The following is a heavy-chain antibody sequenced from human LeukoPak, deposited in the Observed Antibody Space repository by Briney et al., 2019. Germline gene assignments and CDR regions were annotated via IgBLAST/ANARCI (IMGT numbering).Heavy chain of an antibody. CDR1: GGSISSGDYY. CDR2: IYYSGST. V-gene: IGHV4-30-4*01. D-gene: IGHD3-22*01. J-gene: IGHJ4*02. CDR3: ARVYYCDSSYFDY. Sequence: PSETLSLTCTVSGGSISSGDYYWSWIRQPPGKGLEWIGYIYYSGSTYYNPSLKSRVTITVDTSKNQFSLKLSSVTAADTAVYYCARVYYCDSSYFDYWGQGTLVTVSS.